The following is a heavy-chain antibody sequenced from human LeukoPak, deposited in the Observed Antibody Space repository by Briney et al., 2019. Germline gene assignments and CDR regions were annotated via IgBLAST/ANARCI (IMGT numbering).Heavy chain of an antibody. D-gene: IGHD3-10*01. CDR3: ARVKGRYGSGSPYYFDY. J-gene: IGHJ4*02. Sequence: GASVKVSCKASGYTFTGYYMHWVRQAPGQGLEWMGRINPNSGGTNYAQKFQGRVTMTRDTSISTAYMGLSRLRSDDTAVYYCARVKGRYGSGSPYYFDYWGQGTLVTVSS. V-gene: IGHV1-2*06. CDR1: GYTFTGYY. CDR2: INPNSGGT.